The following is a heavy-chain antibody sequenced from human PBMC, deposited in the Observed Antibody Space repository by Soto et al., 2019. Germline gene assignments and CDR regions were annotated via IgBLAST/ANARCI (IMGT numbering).Heavy chain of an antibody. CDR1: GYIFINHW. Sequence: PGESLKISCKGSGYIFINHWIWWWLQMAGKGLEWMGIIYPGDSHTRYSPSFQGQVTISADKSTSTAYLQWSRLKASDTAMYYCAVSMGNSPLARFDYWGQGTLVTVSS. J-gene: IGHJ4*02. D-gene: IGHD3-10*01. CDR3: AVSMGNSPLARFDY. V-gene: IGHV5-51*01. CDR2: IYPGDSHT.